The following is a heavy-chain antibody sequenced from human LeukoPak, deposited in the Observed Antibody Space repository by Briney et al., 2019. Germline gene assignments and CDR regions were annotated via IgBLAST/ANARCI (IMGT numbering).Heavy chain of an antibody. CDR1: GGSISSASYY. Sequence: SQTLSLTCTVSGGSISSASYYWSWIRQPAGKGLEWIGRIYTSGSTNYSPSLRSRVTISVDTSKNEFSLKLSSVTAADTAVYYCARDRFYSCSGSYQIFDSWGQGTLVTVSS. J-gene: IGHJ4*02. CDR3: ARDRFYSCSGSYQIFDS. D-gene: IGHD3-10*01. V-gene: IGHV4-61*02. CDR2: IYTSGST.